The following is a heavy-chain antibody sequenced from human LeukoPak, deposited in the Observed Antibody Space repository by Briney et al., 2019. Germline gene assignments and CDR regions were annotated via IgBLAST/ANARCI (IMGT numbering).Heavy chain of an antibody. CDR1: GYTFTSYY. D-gene: IGHD3-16*02. V-gene: IGHV1-46*01. CDR3: ARGDYDYVWGSYRYFDY. J-gene: IGHJ4*02. Sequence: ASVKVSCKASGYTFTSYYMHWVRQAPGQGLEWMGIINPSGGSTSYPQKFQGRVTMTRDTSTSTVYMELSSLRSEDTAVYYCARGDYDYVWGSYRYFDYWGQGTLVTVSS. CDR2: INPSGGST.